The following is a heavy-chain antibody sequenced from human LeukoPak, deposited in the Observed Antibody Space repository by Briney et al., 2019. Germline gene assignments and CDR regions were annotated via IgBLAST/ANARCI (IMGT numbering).Heavy chain of an antibody. Sequence: PGGSLRLSCAASGFTFSSYAMNWVRQAPGKGLEWVSVISGSGGSTYYADSVKGRFSISRDNSKNTLYLQMSSLRVEDTAVYYCVKDGAVAGTRFDYWGQGTLVTVSS. CDR1: GFTFSSYA. D-gene: IGHD6-19*01. V-gene: IGHV3-23*01. CDR2: ISGSGGST. J-gene: IGHJ4*02. CDR3: VKDGAVAGTRFDY.